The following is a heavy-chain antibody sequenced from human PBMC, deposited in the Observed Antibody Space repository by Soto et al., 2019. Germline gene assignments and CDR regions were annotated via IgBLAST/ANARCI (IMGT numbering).Heavy chain of an antibody. Sequence: QLQLQESGSGLVKPSQTLSLNCAVSGVSISDGGYSWSWIRQPPGKGLEWIGYTHVSGDTYYNPSLTGRVTLSVDRSRNQFSRNLRSITAADTAVYYCARSPFYGSKSHFYYWGQGTLASVSS. V-gene: IGHV4-30-2*01. CDR3: ARSPFYGSKSHFYY. CDR2: THVSGDT. J-gene: IGHJ4*02. CDR1: GVSISDGGYS. D-gene: IGHD3-10*01.